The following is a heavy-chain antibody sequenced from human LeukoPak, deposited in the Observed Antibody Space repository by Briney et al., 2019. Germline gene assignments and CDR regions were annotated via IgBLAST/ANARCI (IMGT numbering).Heavy chain of an antibody. Sequence: GGSLRLSCAASGFSVGNNYMSWVRQAPGKGLEWVSVIYSRGATYYADSVKGRVTISRDSSKNTLYLQMNSLGAEDTAAYYCVTAPSSIFDYWGQGTLVTVSS. CDR3: VTAPSSIFDY. V-gene: IGHV3-53*01. D-gene: IGHD2-2*01. CDR1: GFSVGNNY. J-gene: IGHJ4*02. CDR2: IYSRGAT.